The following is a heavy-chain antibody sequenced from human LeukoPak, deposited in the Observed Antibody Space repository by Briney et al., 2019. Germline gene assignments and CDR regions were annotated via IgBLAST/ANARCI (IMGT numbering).Heavy chain of an antibody. V-gene: IGHV4-31*03. CDR2: IYYSGST. J-gene: IGHJ4*02. CDR1: GGSISSGGYY. CDR3: ARGVAAFITPPRFDY. D-gene: IGHD6-13*01. Sequence: SKTLSLTCTVSGGSISSGGYYWSWIRQHPGKGLEWIGYIYYSGSTYYNPSLKSRVTISVDTSKNQFSLKLSSVTAADTAVYYCARGVAAFITPPRFDYWGQGTLVTVSS.